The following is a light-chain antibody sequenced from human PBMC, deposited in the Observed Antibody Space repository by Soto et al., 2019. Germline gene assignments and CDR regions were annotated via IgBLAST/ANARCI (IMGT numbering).Light chain of an antibody. CDR1: QSISSY. V-gene: IGKV1-39*01. CDR3: QQSYSTPYT. CDR2: ASF. J-gene: IGKJ2*01. Sequence: DIQMTQSPSSLSVSVGDRVTITCRASQSISSYLNWYQQKPGKAPKLLIYASFNLQSWVPSRFSGSGSGTYFTLSISSLEPEDFATYYCQQSYSTPYTFGQGTKLEIK.